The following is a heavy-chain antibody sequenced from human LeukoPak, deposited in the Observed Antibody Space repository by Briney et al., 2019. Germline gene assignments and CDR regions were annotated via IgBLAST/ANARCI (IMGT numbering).Heavy chain of an antibody. J-gene: IGHJ4*02. CDR3: ARERRVVVAATRVALSY. V-gene: IGHV1-46*01. CDR2: INPSGGST. Sequence: ASVKVSCKASGYTFTSYYMHWVRQAPGQGLEWMGIINPSGGSTSYAQKFQGRVTMTSGTSTSTVYMELSSLRSEDTAVYYCARERRVVVAATRVALSYWGQGTLVTVSS. CDR1: GYTFTSYY. D-gene: IGHD2-15*01.